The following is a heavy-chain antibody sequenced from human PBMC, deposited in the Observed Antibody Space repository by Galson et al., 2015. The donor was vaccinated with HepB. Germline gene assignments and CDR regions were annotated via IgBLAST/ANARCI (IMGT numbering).Heavy chain of an antibody. CDR3: ARAAYYDSSGYFRDAFDI. D-gene: IGHD3-22*01. CDR2: IYSAGST. CDR1: GFTVSTNY. Sequence: SLRLSCAASGFTVSTNYMSWVRQAPGKGLEWVSLIYSAGSTYSADSVKGRFTISRHNSKNTLYLQMNSLRTEDTAVYYCARAAYYDSSGYFRDAFDIWGQGTMVTVSS. J-gene: IGHJ3*02. V-gene: IGHV3-53*04.